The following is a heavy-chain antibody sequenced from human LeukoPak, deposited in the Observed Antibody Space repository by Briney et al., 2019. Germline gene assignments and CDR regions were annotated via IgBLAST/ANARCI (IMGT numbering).Heavy chain of an antibody. V-gene: IGHV3-7*01. Sequence: GGSLRLSCAASGFTFSTYWMSWVRQAPGKGPEWVASIKEDGSEAYYMDSVRGRFTISRDNAETSLHLQMDSLRAEDTAVYYCFRDDGPGTWGQGTLVTVSS. J-gene: IGHJ5*02. CDR1: GFTFSTYW. D-gene: IGHD3-10*01. CDR3: FRDDGPGT. CDR2: IKEDGSEA.